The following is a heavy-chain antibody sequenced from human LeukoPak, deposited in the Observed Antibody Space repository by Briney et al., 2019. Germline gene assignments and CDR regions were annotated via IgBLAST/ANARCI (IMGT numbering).Heavy chain of an antibody. D-gene: IGHD4-17*01. CDR3: ARRVKVGSGDDYGDYGWFDP. J-gene: IGHJ5*02. CDR2: MYYSGST. V-gene: IGHV4-59*12. CDR1: GGSISSYD. Sequence: SETLSLTCTVSGGSISSYDWSWIRQPPGKGLEWIGYMYYSGSTNYNPSLKSRVTISVDTSKNQFSLKLSSVTAADTAVYYCARRVKVGSGDDYGDYGWFDPWGQGTLVTVSS.